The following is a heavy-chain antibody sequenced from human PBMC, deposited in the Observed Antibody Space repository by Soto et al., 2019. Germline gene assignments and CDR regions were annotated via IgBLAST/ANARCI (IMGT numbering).Heavy chain of an antibody. V-gene: IGHV3-15*07. CDR1: GFTFSNAW. CDR2: IKSKTDGGTT. D-gene: IGHD3-10*01. J-gene: IGHJ3*02. CDR3: TTDLKRLGIGAFDI. Sequence: GGSLRLSCAASGFTFSNAWMNWVRQAPGKGLEWVGRIKSKTDGGTTDYAAPVKGRFTISRDDSKNTLYLQMNSLKTEDTAVYYCTTDLKRLGIGAFDIWGQGTMVTVSS.